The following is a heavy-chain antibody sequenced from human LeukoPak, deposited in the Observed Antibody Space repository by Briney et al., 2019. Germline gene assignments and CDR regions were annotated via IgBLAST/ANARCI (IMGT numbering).Heavy chain of an antibody. J-gene: IGHJ3*02. CDR2: IYYSGST. Sequence: PSETLSLTCTVSGGSISGYSWSWIRQSPGKGLVWIGYIYYSGSTNYNPSLKSRVTISVDMFKNQFSLKLSSVTAADTALYYCARHFTYYYDSSGYPRDAFDIWGQGTMVTVSS. D-gene: IGHD3-22*01. V-gene: IGHV4-59*08. CDR1: GGSISGYS. CDR3: ARHFTYYYDSSGYPRDAFDI.